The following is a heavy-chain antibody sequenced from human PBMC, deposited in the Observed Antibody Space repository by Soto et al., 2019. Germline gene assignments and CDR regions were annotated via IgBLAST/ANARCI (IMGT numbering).Heavy chain of an antibody. J-gene: IGHJ5*02. CDR2: ISAYNGNT. CDR3: ARDLNLRWFDP. CDR1: GYTFTSYA. Sequence: XSVKVSFKASGYTFTSYAMHLVRQSPGQRLEWMGWISAYNGNTNYAQKLQGRVTMTTDTSTSTAYMELRSLRSDDTAVYYCARDLNLRWFDPWGQGTLVTVSS. V-gene: IGHV1-18*01.